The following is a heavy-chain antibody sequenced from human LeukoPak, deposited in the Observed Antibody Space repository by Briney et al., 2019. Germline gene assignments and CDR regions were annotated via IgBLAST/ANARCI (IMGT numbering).Heavy chain of an antibody. D-gene: IGHD2-15*01. V-gene: IGHV1-46*01. CDR3: ARAGGYCSAGSCYSFLHY. CDR1: GYTFTSYG. CDR2: INPSGGST. J-gene: IGHJ4*02. Sequence: AASVKVSCKASGYTFTSYGISWVRQAPGQGLEWMGIINPSGGSTSFAQKFQGRVTMTRDMSTTTFYMELSSLRSEDTAVYYCARAGGYCSAGSCYSFLHYWGQGTLVTVSS.